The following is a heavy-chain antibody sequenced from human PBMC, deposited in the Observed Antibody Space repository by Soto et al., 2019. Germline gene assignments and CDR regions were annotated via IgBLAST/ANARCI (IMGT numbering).Heavy chain of an antibody. CDR1: GGTFSSYT. CDR2: IIPILGIA. CDR3: ARDQGSSWYGAPPSFYYYYYGMDV. D-gene: IGHD6-13*01. Sequence: QVQLVQSGAEVKKPGSSVKVSCKASGGTFSSYTISWVRQAPGQGLEWMGRIIPILGIANYAQKFQGRVTITADKSTSTAYMELSSLRSEDTAVYYCARDQGSSWYGAPPSFYYYYYGMDVW. J-gene: IGHJ6*01. V-gene: IGHV1-69*08.